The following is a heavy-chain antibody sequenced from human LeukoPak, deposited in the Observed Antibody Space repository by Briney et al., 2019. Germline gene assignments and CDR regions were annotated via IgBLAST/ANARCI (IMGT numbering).Heavy chain of an antibody. CDR3: ARRFSSSWFDY. D-gene: IGHD6-13*01. CDR1: GFTFSNTW. V-gene: IGHV3-7*01. Sequence: GGSLRLSCAASGFTFSNTWMNWVRQAPGKGLEWVANIKQDGSEQHYVDSVKGRFTISRDNAKNSLYLQMNSLRAEDTAVYYCARRFSSSWFDYGGQGTLVTVSS. J-gene: IGHJ4*02. CDR2: IKQDGSEQ.